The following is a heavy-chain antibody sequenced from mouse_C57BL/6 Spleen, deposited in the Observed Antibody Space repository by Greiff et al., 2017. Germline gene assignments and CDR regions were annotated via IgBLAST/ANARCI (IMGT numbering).Heavy chain of an antibody. CDR1: GYTFTSYG. CDR2: IYPRSGNT. J-gene: IGHJ4*01. Sequence: VQLQQSGADLARPGASVKLSCKASGYTFTSYGISWVKQRTGQGLEWIGEIYPRSGNTYYNEKFKGKATLTADKSSSTAYMELRSLTSEDSAVYFCARGGYDEFSYDAMDYWGQGTSVTVSS. D-gene: IGHD2-2*01. V-gene: IGHV1-81*01. CDR3: ARGGYDEFSYDAMDY.